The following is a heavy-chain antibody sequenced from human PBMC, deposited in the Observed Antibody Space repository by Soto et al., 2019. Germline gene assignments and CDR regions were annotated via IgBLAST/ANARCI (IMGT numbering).Heavy chain of an antibody. Sequence: SETLSLTCTVSGGSISSSSYYWGWIRQPPGKGLEWIGSIYYSGSTYYNPSLKSRVTISVDTSKNQFSLKLSSVTAADTAVYYCARQVSTVTTKTKGVLDYWGQGTLVTVSS. D-gene: IGHD4-17*01. CDR1: GGSISSSSYY. V-gene: IGHV4-39*01. J-gene: IGHJ4*02. CDR2: IYYSGST. CDR3: ARQVSTVTTKTKGVLDY.